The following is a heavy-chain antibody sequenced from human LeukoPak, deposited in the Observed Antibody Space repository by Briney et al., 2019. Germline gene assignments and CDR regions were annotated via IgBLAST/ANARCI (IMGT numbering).Heavy chain of an antibody. CDR3: ATAPILRGEGGEHYKYGMDV. J-gene: IGHJ6*02. D-gene: IGHD2-2*02. CDR2: IYHNGTP. CDR1: VGSISSGNW. Sequence: SGTLALTCGVSVGSISSGNWWSWVRQSPGKGLEWIGEIYHNGTPNYNPSLKSRVTISADTFKNHFSLKLTSVTAADTAVYYCATAPILRGEGGEHYKYGMDVWGQGTTVIVSS. V-gene: IGHV4-4*02.